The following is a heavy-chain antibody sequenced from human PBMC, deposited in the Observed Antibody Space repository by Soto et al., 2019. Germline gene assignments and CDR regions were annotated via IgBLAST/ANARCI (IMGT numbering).Heavy chain of an antibody. J-gene: IGHJ6*02. CDR2: ISSSGSTI. Sequence: TFSSYEMNWVRQAPGHRLEWVSYISSSGSTIYYADSVKGRFTISRDNAKTSLYLQMNSLRAEDTAVYYCARDPVPYYDFWSGSLDVWGQGTTVTVSS. D-gene: IGHD3-3*01. CDR3: ARDPVPYYDFWSGSLDV. V-gene: IGHV3-48*03. CDR1: TFSSYE.